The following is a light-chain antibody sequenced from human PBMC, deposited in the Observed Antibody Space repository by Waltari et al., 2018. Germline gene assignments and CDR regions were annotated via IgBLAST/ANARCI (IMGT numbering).Light chain of an antibody. V-gene: IGLV2-23*02. CDR1: SSDIRRYDI. Sequence: QSALTQPAPVSGSPGQSVTISCTGSSSDIRRYDIVSWYQQHPGNAPKLIICDVSKRPSGVSDRFSGSKSGDTASLTISGLQFEDEADYYCCSYAGNYIWVFGGGTRLTVL. CDR3: CSYAGNYIWV. J-gene: IGLJ3*02. CDR2: DVS.